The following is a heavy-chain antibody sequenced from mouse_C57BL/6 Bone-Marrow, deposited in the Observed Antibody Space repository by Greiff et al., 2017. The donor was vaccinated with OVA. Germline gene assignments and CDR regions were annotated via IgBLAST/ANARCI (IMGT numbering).Heavy chain of an antibody. CDR2: IDPENGDT. V-gene: IGHV14-4*01. CDR3: TSDGYCWFAY. J-gene: IGHJ3*01. D-gene: IGHD2-3*01. Sequence: VQLQQSGAELVRPGASVKLSCTASGFNIKDDYMHWVKQRPEQGLEWIGWIDPENGDTEYASKFQGKATITADTSSNTAYLQLSSLTSEDTAVYYCTSDGYCWFAYWGQGTLVTVSA. CDR1: GFNIKDDY.